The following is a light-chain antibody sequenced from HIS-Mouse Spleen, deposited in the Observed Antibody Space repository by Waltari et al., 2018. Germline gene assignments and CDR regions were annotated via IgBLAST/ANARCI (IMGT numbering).Light chain of an antibody. CDR1: QSTSSY. Sequence: DIQMTQSPSSLSASVGDRVTITCRGSQSTSSYLKWYQQKPGKAPKLLIYAASSLQSGVPSRFSGSGSGTDFTLTISSLQPEDFATYYCQQSYSTPRTFGQGTKVEIK. CDR2: AAS. CDR3: QQSYSTPRT. V-gene: IGKV1-39*01. J-gene: IGKJ1*01.